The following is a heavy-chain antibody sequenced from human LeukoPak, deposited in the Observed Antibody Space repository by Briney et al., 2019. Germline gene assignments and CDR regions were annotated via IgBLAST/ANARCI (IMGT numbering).Heavy chain of an antibody. CDR2: INAGNGDT. Sequence: GASVKVSCKASGYTFTSYPMHWVRQAPGQSLEWMGWINAGNGDTKYSQKFQGRVTFTRDTSASTAYMELSSLRSEDTAVYYCARMIPVAGTFDYWGQGTLVTVSS. J-gene: IGHJ4*02. CDR3: ARMIPVAGTFDY. CDR1: GYTFTSYP. V-gene: IGHV1-3*01. D-gene: IGHD6-19*01.